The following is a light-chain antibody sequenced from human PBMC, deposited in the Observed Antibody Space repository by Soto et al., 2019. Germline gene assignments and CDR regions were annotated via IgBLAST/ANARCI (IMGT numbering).Light chain of an antibody. CDR3: QQYHRYWT. CDR2: DAS. V-gene: IGKV1-5*01. J-gene: IGKJ1*01. Sequence: DGPMTQSPSTLSASVGNRVTIACRASQNISSRLAWFQQKPGKAPKLLIYDASSLESGVPQRFSGSGSGTEFTLTISCLQTDDFSTYNCQQYHRYWTLGQGIKVDI. CDR1: QNISSR.